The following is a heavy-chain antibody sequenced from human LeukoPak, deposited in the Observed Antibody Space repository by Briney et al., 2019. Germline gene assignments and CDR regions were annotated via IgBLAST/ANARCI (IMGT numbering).Heavy chain of an antibody. Sequence: PSETLSLTCTVSGGSISSGDYYWSWIRQPPGKGLEWIGYIYYSGSTYYNPSLKSRVTISVDTSKNQLSLKLSSVTAADTAVYYCARDVVTENYFDYWGQGTLVTVSS. J-gene: IGHJ4*02. D-gene: IGHD4-23*01. CDR1: GGSISSGDYY. CDR3: ARDVVTENYFDY. CDR2: IYYSGST. V-gene: IGHV4-30-4*01.